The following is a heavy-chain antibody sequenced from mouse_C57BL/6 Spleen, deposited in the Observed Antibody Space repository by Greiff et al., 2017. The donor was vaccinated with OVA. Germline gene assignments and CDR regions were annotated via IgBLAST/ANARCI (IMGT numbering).Heavy chain of an antibody. J-gene: IGHJ2*01. Sequence: EVMLVESEGGLVQPGSSMKLSCTASGFTFSDYYMAWVRQVPEKGLEWVANINYDGSSTYYLDSLKSRFIISRDNAKNILYLQMSSLKSEDTATYYCARDGWAFDYWGQGTTLTVSS. CDR1: GFTFSDYY. D-gene: IGHD3-3*01. CDR2: INYDGSST. V-gene: IGHV5-16*01. CDR3: ARDGWAFDY.